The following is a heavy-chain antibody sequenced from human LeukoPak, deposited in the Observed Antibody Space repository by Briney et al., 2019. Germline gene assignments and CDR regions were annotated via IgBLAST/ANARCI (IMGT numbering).Heavy chain of an antibody. V-gene: IGHV3-7*01. CDR2: IKEDGSEK. Sequence: GGSLTLSCAASGFTFSRYWMNWVRQAPGKGLEWVANIKEDGSEKYSVDSVKGRFTISRDNAKNSLYLQMNSLRAEDTAVYYCTRGPPRSQTYYFGLFDGWGQGTLVTVSS. CDR3: TRGPPRSQTYYFGLFDG. D-gene: IGHD3-10*01. CDR1: GFTFSRYW. J-gene: IGHJ5*02.